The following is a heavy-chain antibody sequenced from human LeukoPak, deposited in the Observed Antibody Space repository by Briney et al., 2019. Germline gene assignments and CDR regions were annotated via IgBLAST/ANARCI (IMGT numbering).Heavy chain of an antibody. Sequence: GGSLRLSCAASGFTVSSNYMSWVRQAPGKGREWVSVIYSGGSTYYADSVKGRFTISRDNSKNTPYLQMNSLRAEDTAVYYCATGGYSSSLGGYWGQGTLVTVSS. D-gene: IGHD6-13*01. CDR3: ATGGYSSSLGGY. CDR1: GFTVSSNY. J-gene: IGHJ4*02. V-gene: IGHV3-53*01. CDR2: IYSGGST.